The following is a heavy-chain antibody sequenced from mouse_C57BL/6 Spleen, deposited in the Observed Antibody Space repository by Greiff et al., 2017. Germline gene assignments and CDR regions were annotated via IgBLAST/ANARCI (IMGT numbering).Heavy chain of an antibody. Sequence: VQLQESGPGLVQPSQSLSITCTVSGFSLTSSGVHWVRQSPGKGLEWLGVIWSGGSTDYNAAFISSLSISNDNSKGQVFFKMNSLQADDTAIYYCASEPISDYYGSSQWYCDVWGTGTTVTVSS. CDR3: ASEPISDYYGSSQWYCDV. CDR2: IWSGGST. J-gene: IGHJ1*03. V-gene: IGHV2-2*01. CDR1: GFSLTSSG. D-gene: IGHD1-1*01.